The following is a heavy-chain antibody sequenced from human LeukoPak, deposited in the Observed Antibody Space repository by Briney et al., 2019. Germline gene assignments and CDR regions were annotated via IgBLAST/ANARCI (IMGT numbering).Heavy chain of an antibody. CDR2: IYYSGTT. V-gene: IGHV4-39*07. Sequence: PSETLSLTCAVSGGSISSSPYYWGWIRQPPGKGLEWIGSIYYSGTTHYSPSLESRVTISVDTSKNQFSLKLASVTAADTAIYYCAKGAGGFSYYNWFDPWGQGTLVTVSS. J-gene: IGHJ5*02. D-gene: IGHD5-18*01. CDR3: AKGAGGFSYYNWFDP. CDR1: GGSISSSPYY.